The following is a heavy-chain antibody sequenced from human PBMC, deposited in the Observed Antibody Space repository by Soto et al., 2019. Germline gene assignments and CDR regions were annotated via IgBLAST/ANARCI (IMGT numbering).Heavy chain of an antibody. CDR2: ISSSSSYI. D-gene: IGHD3-10*01. CDR3: ARDYYGSGSYPRYMDV. CDR1: GFTFSSYS. Sequence: PGGSLRLSCAASGFTFSSYSMNWVRQAPGKGLEWVSSISSSSSYIYYADSVKGRFTISRDNAKNSLYLQMNRLRAEDTAVYYCARDYYGSGSYPRYMDVWGQGTTVTVSS. V-gene: IGHV3-21*01. J-gene: IGHJ6*02.